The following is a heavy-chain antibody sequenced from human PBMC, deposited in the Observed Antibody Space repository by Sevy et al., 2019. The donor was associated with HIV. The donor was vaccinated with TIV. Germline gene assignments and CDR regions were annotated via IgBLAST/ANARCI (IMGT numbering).Heavy chain of an antibody. V-gene: IGHV3-15*01. D-gene: IGHD1-26*01. CDR3: TAGVGTSDFDY. J-gene: IGHJ4*02. Sequence: GGSLRLSCEASGFTFNNAWMSWVRQAPGKGLEWVGRIKSKIDGETRDFAAPVKGRFAMSRDDSKNTLYLQMNSLKTEETAVYYCTAGVGTSDFDYWGRGVLVTVSS. CDR1: GFTFNNAW. CDR2: IKSKIDGETR.